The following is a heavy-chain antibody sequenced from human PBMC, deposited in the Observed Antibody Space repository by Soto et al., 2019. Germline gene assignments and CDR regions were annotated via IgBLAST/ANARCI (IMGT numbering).Heavy chain of an antibody. Sequence: EVQLVESGGGLVQPGGSLRLSCIVSGFTFSSYNMNWVRQAPGKGLEWVTYISGSGSTIYYADSVKGRFTISRDNVKNSLYLQMNRLRDEDTAVYYCARSKYIDYWGQGTLVTVSS. CDR1: GFTFSSYN. V-gene: IGHV3-48*02. D-gene: IGHD4-4*01. J-gene: IGHJ4*02. CDR2: ISGSGSTI. CDR3: ARSKYIDY.